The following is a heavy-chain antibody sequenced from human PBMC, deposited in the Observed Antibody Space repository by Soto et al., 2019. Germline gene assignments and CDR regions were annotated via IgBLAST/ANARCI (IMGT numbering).Heavy chain of an antibody. CDR3: AHLTYYYDSSGYYSRAEYFQH. J-gene: IGHJ1*01. D-gene: IGHD3-22*01. CDR2: IYWDDDK. V-gene: IGHV2-5*02. Sequence: QITLKESGPTLVKPTQTLTLTCTFSGFSLGTSGVGVGWIRQPPGKALEWLALIYWDDDKRYSPSLKSRLTITKDTSKNQVVLTMTNMDPVDKATYYCAHLTYYYDSSGYYSRAEYFQHWGQGTLVTVSS. CDR1: GFSLGTSGVG.